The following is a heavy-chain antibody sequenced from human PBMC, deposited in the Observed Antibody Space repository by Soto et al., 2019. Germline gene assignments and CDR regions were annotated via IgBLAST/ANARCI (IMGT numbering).Heavy chain of an antibody. Sequence: PGESLKISCAASGFSFSSYAMHWVRQAPGKGLEWVALMSYDERNKYYADSVKGRFTISRDTSKNTLSLQMNSLRAEDTAVYFCARELDYDSLYGMDVWGQGTAVTVSS. CDR1: GFSFSSYA. J-gene: IGHJ6*02. CDR2: MSYDERNK. D-gene: IGHD4-17*01. V-gene: IGHV3-30*04. CDR3: ARELDYDSLYGMDV.